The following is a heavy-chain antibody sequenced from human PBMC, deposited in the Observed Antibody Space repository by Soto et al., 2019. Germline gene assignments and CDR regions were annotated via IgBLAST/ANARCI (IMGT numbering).Heavy chain of an antibody. CDR1: GASIRNYY. CDR3: ARDLAAVPRAFDY. D-gene: IGHD6-13*01. CDR2: VYTPDYT. Sequence: SETLSLTCSVSGASIRNYYWHWVRQLPGKGLEWIGYVYTPDYTRYNSSLKSRVTISVDTSKSQFSLRLNSVTAADTAVYYCARDLAAVPRAFDYWGRGTLVTVSS. J-gene: IGHJ4*02. V-gene: IGHV4-4*08.